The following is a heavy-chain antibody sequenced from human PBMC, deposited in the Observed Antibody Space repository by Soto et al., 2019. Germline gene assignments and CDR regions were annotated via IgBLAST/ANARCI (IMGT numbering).Heavy chain of an antibody. V-gene: IGHV3-48*02. J-gene: IGHJ3*02. CDR1: GFTFSSYS. D-gene: IGHD3-16*02. Sequence: GGSLRLSCAASGFTFSSYSMNWVRQAPGKGLEWVSYISSSSSTIYYADSVKGRFTISRDNAKNSLYLQMNSLRDEDTAVYYCAREGRLRLGELSLYRYAFDIWGQGTMVTV. CDR3: AREGRLRLGELSLYRYAFDI. CDR2: ISSSSSTI.